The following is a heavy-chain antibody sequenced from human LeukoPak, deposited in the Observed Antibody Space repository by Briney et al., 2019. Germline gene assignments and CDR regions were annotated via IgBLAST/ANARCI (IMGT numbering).Heavy chain of an antibody. Sequence: GGSLRLSCAASEFSVGSNYMTWVRQAPGKGLEWVSLIYSGGSTYYADSVKGRFTISRDNAKNSLYLQMNSLRGEDTAVYYCARDYTMEGVSAFDVWGQGTMVTVSA. V-gene: IGHV3-66*01. J-gene: IGHJ3*01. CDR1: EFSVGSNY. CDR2: IYSGGST. D-gene: IGHD3-10*01. CDR3: ARDYTMEGVSAFDV.